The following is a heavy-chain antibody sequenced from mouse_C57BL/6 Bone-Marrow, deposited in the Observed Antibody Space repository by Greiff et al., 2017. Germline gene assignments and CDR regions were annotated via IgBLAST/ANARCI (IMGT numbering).Heavy chain of an antibody. CDR1: GYTFTSYW. CDR2: INPSSGYT. J-gene: IGHJ4*01. Sequence: VQLQQSGAELAKPGASVKLSCKASGYTFTSYWMHWVKQRPGQGLEWIGYINPSSGYTKYNQKFQDKVTLTADKSASTAYMQRSSLTYEDSAVYYCAIPQHGSSSYYYAMDYWGQGTSVTVSS. D-gene: IGHD1-1*01. V-gene: IGHV1-7*01. CDR3: AIPQHGSSSYYYAMDY.